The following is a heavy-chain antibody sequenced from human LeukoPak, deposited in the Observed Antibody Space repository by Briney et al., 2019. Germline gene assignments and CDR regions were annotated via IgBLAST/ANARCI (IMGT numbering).Heavy chain of an antibody. CDR3: ARRSHTAMVYYYYHYGMDV. D-gene: IGHD5-18*01. CDR2: MNPNSGNT. V-gene: IGHV1-8*01. Sequence: GASVKVSCKASGYTFTSYDINWVRQATGQGLEWMGWMNPNSGNTGYAQKFQGRVTMTRNTSISTAYMELSSLRSEDTAVYYCARRSHTAMVYYYYHYGMDVWGQGTTVTVSS. CDR1: GYTFTSYD. J-gene: IGHJ6*02.